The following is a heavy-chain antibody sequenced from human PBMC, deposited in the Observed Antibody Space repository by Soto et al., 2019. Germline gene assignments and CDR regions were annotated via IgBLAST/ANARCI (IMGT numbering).Heavy chain of an antibody. CDR3: ARDLRMYYYDSSGYYYSWFDP. D-gene: IGHD3-22*01. CDR1: GGSISSYY. V-gene: IGHV4-59*01. Sequence: SETLSLTCTVSGGSISSYYWSWIRQPPGKGLVWIGYIYYSGSTNYNPSLKSRVTISVDTSKNQFSLKLSSVTAADTAVYYCARDLRMYYYDSSGYYYSWFDPWGQGTLVTVSS. CDR2: IYYSGST. J-gene: IGHJ5*02.